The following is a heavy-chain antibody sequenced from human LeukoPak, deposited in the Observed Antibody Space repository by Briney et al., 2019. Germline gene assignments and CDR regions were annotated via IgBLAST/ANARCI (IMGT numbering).Heavy chain of an antibody. D-gene: IGHD5-18*01. CDR1: GGTFSSYA. CDR3: ARGVGYSYGYRLYFDY. J-gene: IGHJ4*02. V-gene: IGHV1-69*13. Sequence: SVKVSCKASGGTFSSYAISWVRQAPGQGLEWMGGIIPIFGTANYAQKFQGRVTITADESTSTAYMELSSLRSEDTAVYYCARGVGYSYGYRLYFDYWGQGTLVTVSP. CDR2: IIPIFGTA.